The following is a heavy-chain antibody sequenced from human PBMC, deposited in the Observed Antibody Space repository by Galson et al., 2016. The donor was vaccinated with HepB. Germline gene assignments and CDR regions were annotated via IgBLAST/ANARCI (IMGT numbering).Heavy chain of an antibody. CDR3: ARGAGVFDS. Sequence: SLRLSCAASGFTFSISAMSWVRQAPGKGLEFVSTITSRAGSTFYADSVRGRFTISRDNSKNKVYLQMNSLRPEDTAVYFCARGAGVFDSWGQGSLVTVSS. V-gene: IGHV3-23*01. CDR1: GFTFSISA. CDR2: ITSRAGST. D-gene: IGHD3-10*01. J-gene: IGHJ4*02.